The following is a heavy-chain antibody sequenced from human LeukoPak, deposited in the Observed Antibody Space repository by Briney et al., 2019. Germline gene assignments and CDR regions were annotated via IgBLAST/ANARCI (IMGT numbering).Heavy chain of an antibody. Sequence: GGSLRLSCAASGFTFSSYGMHWVRQAPGKGLEWVAVISYDGSNKYYADSVKGRFTISRDNSKNTLYLQMNSLRAEDTAVYYCAKVAIAYCGGDCSFDYWGQGTLVTVSS. J-gene: IGHJ4*02. V-gene: IGHV3-30*18. CDR2: ISYDGSNK. CDR3: AKVAIAYCGGDCSFDY. D-gene: IGHD2-21*02. CDR1: GFTFSSYG.